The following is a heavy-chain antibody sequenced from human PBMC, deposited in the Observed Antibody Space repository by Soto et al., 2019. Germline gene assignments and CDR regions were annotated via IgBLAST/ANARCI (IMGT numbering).Heavy chain of an antibody. CDR3: VQGRSGGDCLQSYSSHSYYGLDV. Sequence: QITLKESGPTLVKPTQTLTLTCTFSGFSLSTTGVGVGWIRQPPGKALEWLALIYWDDDKRYNQSLKSRLTITKDTSKNQVVLTMTHMDPVDTATYYCVQGRSGGDCLQSYSSHSYYGLDVWGQGTTVTVSS. D-gene: IGHD2-21*01. V-gene: IGHV2-5*02. J-gene: IGHJ6*02. CDR2: IYWDDDK. CDR1: GFSLSTTGVG.